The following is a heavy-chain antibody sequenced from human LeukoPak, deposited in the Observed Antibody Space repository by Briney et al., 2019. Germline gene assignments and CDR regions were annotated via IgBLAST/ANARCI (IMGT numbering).Heavy chain of an antibody. D-gene: IGHD6-19*01. CDR2: LSGSGITT. CDR1: GFTFSNSA. J-gene: IGHJ4*01. V-gene: IGHV3-23*01. Sequence: GGSLRLSCAASGFTFSNSAMSWVRQAPGKGLEWVSTLSGSGITTYYADSVKGRFTISRDNSKNTLYLQMNSLRAKDTAVYYCAKGIYSSGWSYFDYWGHGTLVTVSS. CDR3: AKGIYSSGWSYFDY.